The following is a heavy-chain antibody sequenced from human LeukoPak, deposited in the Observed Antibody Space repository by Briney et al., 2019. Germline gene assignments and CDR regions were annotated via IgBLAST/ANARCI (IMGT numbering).Heavy chain of an antibody. CDR3: ARDRGTYYGDY. V-gene: IGHV3-33*01. D-gene: IGHD1-26*01. J-gene: IGHJ4*02. CDR2: IWYDGSNE. CDR1: GFTFSNYG. Sequence: GGSLRLSCAASGFTFSNYGMHWVRQAPGKGLEWVAIIWYDGSNEYYADSVKGRFTISRDTSKNTLYLRMNSLRAEDTAVYYCARDRGTYYGDYWGQGTLVTVSS.